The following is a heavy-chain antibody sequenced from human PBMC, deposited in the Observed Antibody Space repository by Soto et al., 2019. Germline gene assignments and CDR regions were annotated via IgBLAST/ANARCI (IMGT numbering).Heavy chain of an antibody. CDR1: GGSISSGDYY. CDR3: ARVWYYYDSSGYYSEYYFDY. Sequence: SETLSLTCTVSGGSISSGDYYWSWICQPPGKGLEWIGYIYYSGSTYYNPSLKSRVTISVDTSKNQFSLKLSSVTAADTAVYYCARVWYYYDSSGYYSEYYFDYWGQGTLVTVSS. J-gene: IGHJ4*02. CDR2: IYYSGST. D-gene: IGHD3-22*01. V-gene: IGHV4-30-4*01.